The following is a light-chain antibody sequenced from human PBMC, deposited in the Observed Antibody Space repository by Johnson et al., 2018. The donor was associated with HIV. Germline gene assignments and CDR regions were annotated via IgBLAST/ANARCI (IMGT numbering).Light chain of an antibody. CDR1: SSNIGNNY. CDR3: GTWDSSLSAVV. CDR2: ENN. Sequence: QSVLTQPPSVSAAPGQKVTISCSGSSSNIGNNYVSWYQQLPGTAPKLLIYENNKRPSGIPDRFSGSKSGTSATLGITGLQTGEEADYYCGTWDSSLSAVVFGTGTKVTVL. J-gene: IGLJ1*01. V-gene: IGLV1-51*02.